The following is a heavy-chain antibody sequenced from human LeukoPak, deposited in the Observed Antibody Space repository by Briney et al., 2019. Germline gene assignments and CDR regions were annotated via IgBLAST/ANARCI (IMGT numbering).Heavy chain of an antibody. Sequence: PGGSLRLSCAASGFIFSNYGMHWVRQAPGKGLEWVAFIRYDGSNTYYADSVEGRFTISRDNSNNMLYLQMNSLKAEDTAVYYLAKVLPAYESLVYCGGDCQNWFDPWGQGTLVTVSS. J-gene: IGHJ5*02. CDR1: GFIFSNYG. D-gene: IGHD2-21*02. V-gene: IGHV3-30*02. CDR3: AKVLPAYESLVYCGGDCQNWFDP. CDR2: IRYDGSNT.